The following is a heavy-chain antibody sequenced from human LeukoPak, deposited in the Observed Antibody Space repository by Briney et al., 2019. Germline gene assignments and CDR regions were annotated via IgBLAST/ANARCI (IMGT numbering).Heavy chain of an antibody. CDR2: IRQDGREK. V-gene: IGHV3-7*02. Sequence: PGGSLRLSCAASGFTFSTYWMSWVRQAPGKGLEWVANIRQDGREKYYVDSVKGRFTISRDNAKNSLNLQMNTLRAEDTAVYYCARGYGDWFDPWGQGTLVTVSS. CDR3: ARGYGDWFDP. J-gene: IGHJ5*02. D-gene: IGHD5-12*01. CDR1: GFTFSTYW.